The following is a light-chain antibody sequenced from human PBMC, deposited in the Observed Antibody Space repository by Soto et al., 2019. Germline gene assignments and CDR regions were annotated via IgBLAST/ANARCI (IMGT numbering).Light chain of an antibody. CDR2: GTS. V-gene: IGKV3-20*01. Sequence: PGARATLSCRASQSVSSTYLAWYQQQPGQAPRLLMSGTSNRATGTPDRFSGSGSGTDFTLTISRLEPEDFAVFYCQQYGSSITFGQGHDWR. CDR1: QSVSSTY. J-gene: IGKJ5*01. CDR3: QQYGSSIT.